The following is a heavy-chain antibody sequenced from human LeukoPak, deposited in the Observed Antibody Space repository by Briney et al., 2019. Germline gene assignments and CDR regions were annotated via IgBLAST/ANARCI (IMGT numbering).Heavy chain of an antibody. CDR2: INTNTGNP. V-gene: IGHV7-4-1*02. Sequence: ASVTVSCTASGYIFTIYAMNWVRQAPGQGLEWMGWINTNTGNPTYAQGFTGRFVFSLDTSVSTAYLQISSLKAEDTAVYYCARDPQAYDSSGYYDNWFDPWGQGTLVTVSS. J-gene: IGHJ5*02. D-gene: IGHD3-22*01. CDR1: GYIFTIYA. CDR3: ARDPQAYDSSGYYDNWFDP.